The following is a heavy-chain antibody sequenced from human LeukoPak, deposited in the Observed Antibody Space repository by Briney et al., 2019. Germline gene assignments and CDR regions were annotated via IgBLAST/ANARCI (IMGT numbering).Heavy chain of an antibody. Sequence: PETLSLTCTVSGGSISSYYWSWIRQPPGKGLEWIGYIYYSGSTNYNPSLKSRVTISVDTSKNQFSLKLSSVTAADTAVYYCARDVYGSVDYWGQGTLVTVSS. J-gene: IGHJ4*02. V-gene: IGHV4-59*01. D-gene: IGHD3-10*01. CDR1: GGSISSYY. CDR2: IYYSGST. CDR3: ARDVYGSVDY.